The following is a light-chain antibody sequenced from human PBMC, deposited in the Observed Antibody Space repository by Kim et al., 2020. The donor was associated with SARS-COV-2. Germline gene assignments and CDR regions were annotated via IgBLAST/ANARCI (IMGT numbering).Light chain of an antibody. J-gene: IGLJ1*01. CDR3: CSYAGSYTYV. CDR1: GSDVGDYDY. Sequence: GQSVTIPGTGTGSDVGDYDYVSWYQQHPGKAPKLVIYDVSQRPSGVPDRCSGSKSGNTASLIISGLQAADEADYYCCSYAGSYTYVFGGGTKVTVL. V-gene: IGLV2-11*03. CDR2: DVS.